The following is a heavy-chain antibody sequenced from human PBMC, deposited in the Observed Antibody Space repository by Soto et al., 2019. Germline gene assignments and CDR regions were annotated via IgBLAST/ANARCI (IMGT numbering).Heavy chain of an antibody. V-gene: IGHV4-30-4*08. CDR1: DVNIRGRDYY. CDR2: IYHSGST. D-gene: IGHD3-22*01. J-gene: IGHJ4*02. Sequence: SVSDVNIRGRDYYWSWNPQPPGKGRAWSAYIYHSGSTNYDPSLKRRVTTSVDTSKIHFSLKLSSVTDADTAVYYCAHSLPYDDIDIWGQGTLGTVSS. CDR3: AHSLPYDDIDI.